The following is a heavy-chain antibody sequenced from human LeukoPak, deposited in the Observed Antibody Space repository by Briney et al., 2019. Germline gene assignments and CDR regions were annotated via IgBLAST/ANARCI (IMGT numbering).Heavy chain of an antibody. J-gene: IGHJ4*02. CDR3: ARDWGCLQWYYFDY. CDR2: ISSSGSTI. D-gene: IGHD5-24*01. Sequence: PGGSLRLSCAASGFTFSDYYMSWIRQAPGKGLEWVSYISSSGSTIYYADSVKGRFTISRDNAKKSLYLQMNSLRAEDTAVYYCARDWGCLQWYYFDYWGQGTPVTVSS. CDR1: GFTFSDYY. V-gene: IGHV3-11*04.